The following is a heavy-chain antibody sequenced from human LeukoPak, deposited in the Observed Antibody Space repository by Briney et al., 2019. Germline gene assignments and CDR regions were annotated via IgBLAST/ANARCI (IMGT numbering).Heavy chain of an antibody. CDR2: INPNGGGT. D-gene: IGHD3-10*01. Sequence: GASVKVSCKASEYTFTDYYIHWVRQAPGQGLQWMGWINPNGGGTIYAQKFQGRVTMTGDTSISAAYMELSRLTSDDTAVYWCARVRDSGSYYLYWGQGTLVTVSS. V-gene: IGHV1-2*02. CDR1: EYTFTDYY. CDR3: ARVRDSGSYYLY. J-gene: IGHJ4*02.